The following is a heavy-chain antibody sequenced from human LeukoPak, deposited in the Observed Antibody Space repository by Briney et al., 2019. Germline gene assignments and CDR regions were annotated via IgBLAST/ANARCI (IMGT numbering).Heavy chain of an antibody. CDR2: INHNGNVN. Sequence: GGSLRLSCAASGFTFSSYWMNWARQAPGKGLEWVASINHNGNVNYYVNSVKGRFTISRDNAKNSLYLQMSNLRAEDTAVYFCARGGGLDVWGQGATVTVSS. CDR1: GFTFSSYW. CDR3: ARGGGLDV. J-gene: IGHJ6*02. D-gene: IGHD3-16*01. V-gene: IGHV3-7*03.